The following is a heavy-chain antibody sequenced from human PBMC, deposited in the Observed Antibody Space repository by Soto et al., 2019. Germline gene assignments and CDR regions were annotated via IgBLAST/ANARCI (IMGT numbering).Heavy chain of an antibody. J-gene: IGHJ4*02. CDR2: IIAYNGNT. CDR1: GYTFTSYG. V-gene: IGHV1-18*01. D-gene: IGHD3-10*01. Sequence: QVQLVQSGAEVKKPGASVKVSCKASGYTFTSYGISWLRQAPGQGLECMGCIIAYNGNTNYAQKLQGRVTMTTDTSTSTAYMELRILRSDDTAVYYCEGGDYGSLDYWGQVTLVTVSS. CDR3: EGGDYGSLDY.